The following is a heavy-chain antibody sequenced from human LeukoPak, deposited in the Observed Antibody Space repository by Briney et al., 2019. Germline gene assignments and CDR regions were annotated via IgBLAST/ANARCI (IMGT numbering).Heavy chain of an antibody. Sequence: AGSLSLSCSASGFTFPTYWLIWVRQVPGEGLVYVSHMNHDGTITNYTASVMGPFTMSRHHARNTVFLQMDSLRAEDTAVYYCERDNYGSIDFWGQGVLVTVSS. D-gene: IGHD3-10*01. V-gene: IGHV3-74*01. CDR1: GFTFPTYW. CDR2: MNHDGTIT. CDR3: ERDNYGSIDF. J-gene: IGHJ4*02.